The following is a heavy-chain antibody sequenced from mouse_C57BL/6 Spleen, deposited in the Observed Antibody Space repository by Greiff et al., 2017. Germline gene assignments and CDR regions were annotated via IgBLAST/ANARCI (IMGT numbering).Heavy chain of an antibody. CDR1: GFTFSDYG. CDR3: AATVVATSDYAMDY. CDR2: ISSGSSTI. D-gene: IGHD1-1*01. Sequence: EVQRVESGGGLVKPGGSLKLSCAASGFTFSDYGMHWVRQAPEKGLEWVAYISSGSSTIYYADTVKGRFTISRDNAKNTLFLQMTSLRSEDTAMYYCAATVVATSDYAMDYWGQGTSVTVSS. V-gene: IGHV5-17*01. J-gene: IGHJ4*01.